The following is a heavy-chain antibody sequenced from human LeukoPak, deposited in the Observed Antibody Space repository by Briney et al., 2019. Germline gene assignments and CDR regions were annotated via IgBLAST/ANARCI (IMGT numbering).Heavy chain of an antibody. CDR3: ATFPSGSWSAY. D-gene: IGHD1-26*01. CDR2: IRSKADSYAT. V-gene: IGHV3-73*01. J-gene: IGHJ4*02. Sequence: GGSVRLSCTASGFTFSDSGMHWVRQASGKGLEWVGHIRSKADSYATVYAASVKGRFTITRDDSENTAYLQMNSLKTEDTAVYYCATFPSGSWSAYWGQGTLVTVSS. CDR1: GFTFSDSG.